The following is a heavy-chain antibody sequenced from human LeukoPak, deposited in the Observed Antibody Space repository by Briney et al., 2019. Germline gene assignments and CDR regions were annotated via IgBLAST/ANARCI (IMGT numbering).Heavy chain of an antibody. CDR1: GFTFSSYS. D-gene: IGHD6-13*01. V-gene: IGHV3-21*01. J-gene: IGHJ4*02. CDR2: ISSSSSYI. CDR3: ARDLAAAGDY. Sequence: GSLRLSCAASGFTFSSYSMNWVRQAPGKGLEWVSSISSSSSYIYYADSVKGRFTISRDNAKNSLYLQMNSLRAEDTAMYYCARDLAAAGDYWGQGTLVTVSS.